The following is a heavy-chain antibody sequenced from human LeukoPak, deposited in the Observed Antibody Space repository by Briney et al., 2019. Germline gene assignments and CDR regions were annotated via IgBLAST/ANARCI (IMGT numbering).Heavy chain of an antibody. V-gene: IGHV3-21*01. D-gene: IGHD3-10*01. Sequence: GGSLRLSCAASGFTFSSYSMNWVRQAPGKGLEWVSSISSSSSYIYYADSVKGRFTISRDNAKNSLYLQMNSLRAEDTAVYYCARDPGYYGSGSYSSDAFDIWGQGTMVTVSS. CDR1: GFTFSSYS. J-gene: IGHJ3*02. CDR2: ISSSSSYI. CDR3: ARDPGYYGSGSYSSDAFDI.